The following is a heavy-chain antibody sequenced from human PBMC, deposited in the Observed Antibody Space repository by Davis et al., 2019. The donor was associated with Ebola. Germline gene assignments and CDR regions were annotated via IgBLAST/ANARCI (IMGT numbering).Heavy chain of an antibody. CDR3: ARGRIAVAGTSPFLL. V-gene: IGHV3-48*04. D-gene: IGHD6-19*01. CDR1: GFTFSSYA. J-gene: IGHJ4*02. Sequence: GGSLRLSCAASGFTFSSYAMSWVRQAPGKGLEWVSYISSSGSTIYYADSVKGRFTISRDNAKNSLYLQMNSLRAEDTAVYYCARGRIAVAGTSPFLLWGQGTLVTVSS. CDR2: ISSSGSTI.